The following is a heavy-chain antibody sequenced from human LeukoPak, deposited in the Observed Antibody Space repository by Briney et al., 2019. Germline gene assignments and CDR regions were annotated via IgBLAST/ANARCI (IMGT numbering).Heavy chain of an antibody. CDR3: ARRYSSSWYQYYFDY. CDR2: IYDSGSN. CDR1: GGSISSYY. D-gene: IGHD6-13*01. Sequence: SETLSLTCTVSGGSISSYYWSWIRQPPGKGLEWIGYIYDSGSNNYNPSLKSRVTISVDTSKNQFSLKLSSVTAADTAVYYCARRYSSSWYQYYFDYWGQGTLVTVSS. J-gene: IGHJ4*02. V-gene: IGHV4-59*08.